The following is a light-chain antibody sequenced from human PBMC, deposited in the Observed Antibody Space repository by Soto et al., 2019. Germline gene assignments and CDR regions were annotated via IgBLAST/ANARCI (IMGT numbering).Light chain of an antibody. CDR3: QQYNSYWT. CDR1: QSISSG. J-gene: IGKJ1*01. Sequence: DIQMTQSPSPLTASVGDRVTITCRASQSISSGLAWYQQKPGKAPKLPIYDAYSLESGVPSRFSGSGSGTELPLTISSLQPDDFATYYCQQYNSYWTFGQGTKVEIK. V-gene: IGKV1-5*01. CDR2: DAY.